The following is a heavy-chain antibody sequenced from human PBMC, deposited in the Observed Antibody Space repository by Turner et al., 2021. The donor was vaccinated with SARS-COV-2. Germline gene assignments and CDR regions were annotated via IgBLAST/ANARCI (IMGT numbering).Heavy chain of an antibody. CDR3: ATGYAYCGGDCSIDY. V-gene: IGHV1-24*01. CDR1: GYTLIELS. CDR2: FDPEDGET. Sequence: QVQLVQSGAEVKKPGASVKVSCKVSGYTLIELSMHWVRQAPGKGLEWSGGFDPEDGETIYAQKFQGRVTMTEDTSTDTAYMELSSLRSEDTAVYYCATGYAYCGGDCSIDYWGQGTLVAVSS. D-gene: IGHD2-21*02. J-gene: IGHJ4*02.